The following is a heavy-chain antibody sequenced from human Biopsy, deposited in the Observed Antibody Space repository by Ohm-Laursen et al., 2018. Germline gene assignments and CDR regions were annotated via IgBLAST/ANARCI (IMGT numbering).Heavy chain of an antibody. Sequence: SLRLSCSASGFTFANYAMNWVRQAPGKGLERVSGISWNSGSVVYADSVKGRFTISRDNAKNSLYLQMHSLRAEDTAFYYCAKASGYSSGWPIDYLGQGNLVTVSS. CDR2: ISWNSGSV. CDR3: AKASGYSSGWPIDY. J-gene: IGHJ4*02. CDR1: GFTFANYA. V-gene: IGHV3-9*01. D-gene: IGHD6-19*01.